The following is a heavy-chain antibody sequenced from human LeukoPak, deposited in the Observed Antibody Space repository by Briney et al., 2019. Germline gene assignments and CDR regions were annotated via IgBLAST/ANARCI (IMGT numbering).Heavy chain of an antibody. CDR2: IIPILGIT. CDR3: ARGFESSTSYVSDFDF. D-gene: IGHD3-16*01. V-gene: IGHV1-69*04. CDR1: GGTFSSYG. J-gene: IGHJ4*02. Sequence: ASAKVSCKASGGTFSSYGISWVRQAPGQGLEWMGRIIPILGITNYAQKFQGRVTITADKSTTTAYMELSSLRSEDTAVYFCARGFESSTSYVSDFDFWGQGTLVTVSS.